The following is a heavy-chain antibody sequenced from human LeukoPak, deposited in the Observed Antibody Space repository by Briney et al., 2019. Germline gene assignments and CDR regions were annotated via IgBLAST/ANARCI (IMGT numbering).Heavy chain of an antibody. Sequence: GGSLRLSCAASGFTVSSNYMSWVRQAPGKGLEWVSVIYSGGSTYYADSVKGRFTISRHNSKNTLYLQMNSLRAEDTAVYYRAREYYGSGSYYNDYWGQGTLVTVSS. CDR1: GFTVSSNY. CDR2: IYSGGST. CDR3: AREYYGSGSYYNDY. J-gene: IGHJ4*02. V-gene: IGHV3-53*04. D-gene: IGHD3-10*01.